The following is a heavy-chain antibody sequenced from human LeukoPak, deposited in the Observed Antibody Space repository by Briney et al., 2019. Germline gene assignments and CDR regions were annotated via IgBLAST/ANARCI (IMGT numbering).Heavy chain of an antibody. J-gene: IGHJ4*02. Sequence: GGSLRLSCAASGLSSSNFWMTWVRQAPGKGLEWVANIKEDGSGRDYVDSVKGRFTISIDNAKNSLHLQMNSLTAEDTAVYYCARGTGWIFDYWGQGTLVTVSS. D-gene: IGHD6-19*01. V-gene: IGHV3-7*01. CDR1: GLSSSNFW. CDR3: ARGTGWIFDY. CDR2: IKEDGSGR.